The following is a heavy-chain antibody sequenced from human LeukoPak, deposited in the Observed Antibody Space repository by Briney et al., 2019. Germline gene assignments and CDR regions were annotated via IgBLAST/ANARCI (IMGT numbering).Heavy chain of an antibody. Sequence: QTGGSLRLSCAASGFTFDDYAMHWVRQAPGKGLEWVSGISWNSGSIGYADSVKGRFTISRDNAKNSLYLQMNSLRAEDTAVYYCARDGRVLRYFDPPDAFDIWGQGTMVTVSS. CDR2: ISWNSGSI. D-gene: IGHD3-9*01. CDR1: GFTFDDYA. J-gene: IGHJ3*02. V-gene: IGHV3-9*01. CDR3: ARDGRVLRYFDPPDAFDI.